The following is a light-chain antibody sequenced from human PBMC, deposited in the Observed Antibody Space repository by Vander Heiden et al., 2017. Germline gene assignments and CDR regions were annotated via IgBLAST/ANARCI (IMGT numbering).Light chain of an antibody. J-gene: IGLJ1*01. CDR3: GTWDSSLRVYV. Sequence: SVLTQAPPVSAAPGQKVTISCPGSIPNIGNNSVSWYQQLPGTAPKLLIYENNKRPSGIPDRFSGSKSGTSATLGITGLPTGDEADYYCGTWDSSLRVYVVGSGTKVTVL. CDR1: IPNIGNNS. V-gene: IGLV1-51*02. CDR2: ENN.